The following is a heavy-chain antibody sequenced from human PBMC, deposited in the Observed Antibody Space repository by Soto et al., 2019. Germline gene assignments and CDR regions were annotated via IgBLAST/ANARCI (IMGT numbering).Heavy chain of an antibody. CDR1: GYTFTSYG. J-gene: IGHJ4*02. CDR3: ARVYRITMVRGELSEY. CDR2: ISAYNGNT. D-gene: IGHD3-10*01. Sequence: QVQLVQSGAEVKKPGASVKVSCKASGYTFTSYGISWVLQAPVQWLEWMGWISAYNGNTNYAQKLQGRVTMTTDTSTSTAYMELRSLRSDDTAVYYCARVYRITMVRGELSEYWGQGTLVTVSS. V-gene: IGHV1-18*01.